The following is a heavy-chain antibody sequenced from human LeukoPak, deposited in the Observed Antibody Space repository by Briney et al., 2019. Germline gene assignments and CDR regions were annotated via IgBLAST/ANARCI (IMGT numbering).Heavy chain of an antibody. D-gene: IGHD6-19*01. CDR3: ARGGYSSGWYVLYYFDF. Sequence: GGSLRLSCAASGFTFSDYTVNWVRQAPGKGLEWVSSIIGSSSYIYYADSVKGRFTISRDNAKNSLYLQMKSLRAEDTAVYYCARGGYSSGWYVLYYFDFWGQGSLVTVSP. J-gene: IGHJ4*02. V-gene: IGHV3-21*01. CDR2: IIGSSSYI. CDR1: GFTFSDYT.